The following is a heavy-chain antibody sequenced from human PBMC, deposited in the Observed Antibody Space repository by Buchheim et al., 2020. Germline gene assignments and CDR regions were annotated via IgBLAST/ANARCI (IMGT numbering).Heavy chain of an antibody. Sequence: QVQLVQSGAEVKKPGASVKVSCKASGYTFTSYYMHWVRQAPGQGLEWMGIINPSGGSTSYAQKFQGRVTMTRATSTSTVYLELSSLRSEDTAVYYCARGGATLLYWNYGVGVDYWGQGTL. CDR2: INPSGGST. D-gene: IGHD1-7*01. J-gene: IGHJ4*02. V-gene: IGHV1-46*01. CDR3: ARGGATLLYWNYGVGVDY. CDR1: GYTFTSYY.